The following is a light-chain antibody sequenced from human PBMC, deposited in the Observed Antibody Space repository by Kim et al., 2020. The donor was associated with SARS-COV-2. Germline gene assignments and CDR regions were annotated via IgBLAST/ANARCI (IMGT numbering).Light chain of an antibody. CDR1: QSVSSNY. CDR3: QQYGSSPLT. V-gene: IGKV3-20*01. J-gene: IGKJ4*01. Sequence: SPGERATVSCRASQSVSSNYLAWYQQKPGQAPRLLICGASSRATGIPDRFSGSGSETDFTLTISRLDPEDFAVYYCQQYGSSPLTFGGGTKVDIK. CDR2: GAS.